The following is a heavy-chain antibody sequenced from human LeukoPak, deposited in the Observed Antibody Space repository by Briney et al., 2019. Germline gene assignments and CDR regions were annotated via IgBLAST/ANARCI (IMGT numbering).Heavy chain of an antibody. Sequence: PGGSLRLSCSVSGFTFSRYAMHWVRQAPGKGLEYVSAISSNGGSTYYTDSVKGRTTISRDNSKKTLYLQMSSLRAEDTAVYYCARLTQNDAFDIWGQGTMVTVSS. CDR2: ISSNGGST. CDR3: ARLTQNDAFDI. V-gene: IGHV3-64D*09. CDR1: GFTFSRYA. J-gene: IGHJ3*02. D-gene: IGHD2-15*01.